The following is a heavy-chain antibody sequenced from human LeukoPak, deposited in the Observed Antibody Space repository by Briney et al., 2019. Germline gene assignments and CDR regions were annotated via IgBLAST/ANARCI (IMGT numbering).Heavy chain of an antibody. CDR3: ANGLPFDF. Sequence: PGGSLRLSCAASGFTFTNYAMSWVRQAPGKGLEWVSTIRGNGATTYYADSVKGRFTISRDNSRNTLSLQMNSLRAEDTDVYYCANGLPFDFWGQGTPVTVSS. CDR2: IRGNGATT. J-gene: IGHJ4*02. V-gene: IGHV3-23*01. CDR1: GFTFTNYA. D-gene: IGHD5-12*01.